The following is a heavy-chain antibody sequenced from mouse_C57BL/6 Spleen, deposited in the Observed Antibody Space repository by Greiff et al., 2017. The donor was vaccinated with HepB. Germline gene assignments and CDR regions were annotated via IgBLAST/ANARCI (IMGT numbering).Heavy chain of an antibody. J-gene: IGHJ1*03. V-gene: IGHV1-7*01. Sequence: QVHVKQSGAELAKPGASVKLSCKASGYTFTSYWMHWVKQRPGQGLEWIGYINPSSGYTKYNQKFKDKATLTADKSSSTAYMQLSSLTYEDSAVYYCARNLDGYWYFDVWGTGTTVSVSS. CDR2: INPSSGYT. CDR1: GYTFTSYW. D-gene: IGHD2-3*01. CDR3: ARNLDGYWYFDV.